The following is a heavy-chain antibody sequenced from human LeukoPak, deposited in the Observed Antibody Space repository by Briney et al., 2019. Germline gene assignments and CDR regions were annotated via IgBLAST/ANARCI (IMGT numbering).Heavy chain of an antibody. Sequence: SGTLSLTCGVSGGSISSTNWCSWVRQPPGQGLEWIGEISLSGVTNYNPSLKSRVTMSLDRSKNHLSLTLTSVTAADTAVYYCSRESGAFSPFGYWGQGTLVTVSS. V-gene: IGHV4-4*02. D-gene: IGHD1-26*01. CDR3: SRESGAFSPFGY. J-gene: IGHJ4*02. CDR1: GGSISSTNW. CDR2: ISLSGVT.